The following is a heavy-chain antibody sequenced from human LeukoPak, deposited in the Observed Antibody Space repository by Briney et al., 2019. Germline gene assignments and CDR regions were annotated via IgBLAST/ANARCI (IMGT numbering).Heavy chain of an antibody. Sequence: GGSLRLSCAASGFTFSSYWMSWVRQAPGKGLEWVANIKQDGSEKYYVDSVKGGFTISRDNSQNTLYLQMNSLRAEDTAVFYCAKETNFHDSSGYYNWFDTWGQGTLVTVSS. J-gene: IGHJ5*02. CDR2: IKQDGSEK. CDR3: AKETNFHDSSGYYNWFDT. D-gene: IGHD3-22*01. V-gene: IGHV3-7*01. CDR1: GFTFSSYW.